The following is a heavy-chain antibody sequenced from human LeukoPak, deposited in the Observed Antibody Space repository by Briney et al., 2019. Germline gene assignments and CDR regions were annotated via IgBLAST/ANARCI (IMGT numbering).Heavy chain of an antibody. J-gene: IGHJ4*02. D-gene: IGHD6-6*01. Sequence: GGTLRLSCAASGFTFSSYGMSWVRQAPGKGLEWVSSISSSSSYIYYADSVKGRFTISRDNAKNSLYLQMNSLRAEDTAVYYCARAHSSFDFDYWGQGTLVTVSS. V-gene: IGHV3-21*01. CDR1: GFTFSSYG. CDR2: ISSSSSYI. CDR3: ARAHSSFDFDY.